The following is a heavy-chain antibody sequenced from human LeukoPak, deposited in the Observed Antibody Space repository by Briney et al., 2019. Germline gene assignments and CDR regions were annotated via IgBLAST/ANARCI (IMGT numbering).Heavy chain of an antibody. J-gene: IGHJ6*03. Sequence: PGGSLRPSCAASGFTFSSDAMTWVRQAPGKGLEWVSAISGSGGNTNYADSVKGRFTISRDNSKNTLYPQMTSLRAEDTAVYYCAKSIRAYYYMDVWGEGTTVTVSS. CDR2: ISGSGGNT. CDR1: GFTFSSDA. V-gene: IGHV3-23*01. CDR3: AKSIRAYYYMDV.